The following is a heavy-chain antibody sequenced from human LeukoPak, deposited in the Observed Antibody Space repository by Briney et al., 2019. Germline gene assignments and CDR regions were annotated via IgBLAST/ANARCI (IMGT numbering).Heavy chain of an antibody. D-gene: IGHD2-15*01. J-gene: IGHJ4*02. CDR3: AKDRCSGGSCYFDF. CDR1: GFTFSSYV. V-gene: IGHV3-23*01. Sequence: GGSLRLSCAASGFTFSSYVMNWVRQAPGKGLEWDSAISASGGSTYYADSVKGRFTISRDNSKNTLYLQMNSLRAEDTAVYHCAKDRCSGGSCYFDFWDQGTLVTVSS. CDR2: ISASGGST.